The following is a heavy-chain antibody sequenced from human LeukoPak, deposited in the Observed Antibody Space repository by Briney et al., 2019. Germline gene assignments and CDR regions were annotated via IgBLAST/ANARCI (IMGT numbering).Heavy chain of an antibody. J-gene: IGHJ5*02. Sequence: GGSLRLSCAASGFTFSSYSMNWVRQAPGKGLEWVSSISSSSSYIYYADSVKGRFTISRDNAKNSLYLQMSSLRAEDTAVYYCTREKYCSGTSCFPLFDPWGQGALVTVSS. CDR2: ISSSSSYI. CDR3: TREKYCSGTSCFPLFDP. D-gene: IGHD2-2*01. V-gene: IGHV3-21*01. CDR1: GFTFSSYS.